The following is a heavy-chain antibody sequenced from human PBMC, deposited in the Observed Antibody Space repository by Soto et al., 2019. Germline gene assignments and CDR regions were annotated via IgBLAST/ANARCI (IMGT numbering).Heavy chain of an antibody. D-gene: IGHD3-3*01. J-gene: IGHJ4*02. CDR3: AKDRDFWTGSYDY. CDR2: ISGSGGST. V-gene: IGHV3-23*01. Sequence: GGSLRLSCAASGFTFSSYVMSWVRQAPGKGLEWVSAISGSGGSTYYADSVKGRFTISRDNSKNTLYLQMNSLRAEDTAVYYCAKDRDFWTGSYDYWGQGTLVTVSS. CDR1: GFTFSSYV.